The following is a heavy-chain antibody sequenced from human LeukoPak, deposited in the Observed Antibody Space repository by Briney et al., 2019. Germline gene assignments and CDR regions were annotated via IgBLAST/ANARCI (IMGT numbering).Heavy chain of an antibody. D-gene: IGHD5-18*01. J-gene: IGHJ4*02. CDR3: ARGNSYGYDFDY. CDR1: GYSISSGYY. Sequence: SETLSLTCTVSGYSISSGYYWGWIRQPPGKGLEWIGSIYHSGSTYYNPSLKSRVTISVDTSKNQFSLKLSSVTAADTAVYYCARGNSYGYDFDYWGQGTLVTVSS. CDR2: IYHSGST. V-gene: IGHV4-38-2*02.